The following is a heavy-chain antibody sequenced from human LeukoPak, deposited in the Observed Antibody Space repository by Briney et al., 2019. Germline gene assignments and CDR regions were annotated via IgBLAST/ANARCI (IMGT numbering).Heavy chain of an antibody. J-gene: IGHJ5*02. CDR2: INPNSGGT. V-gene: IGHV1-2*02. CDR3: ARWNSLTGYSWFDP. D-gene: IGHD3-9*01. CDR1: GYTFTGYY. Sequence: ASVKVSCKASGYTFTGYYIHWVRQAPGQGLEWMGWINPNSGGTNYAQKFQGRVTMTRDTSISTAYMELNSLRSDDTAVYYCARWNSLTGYSWFDPGGQGTLVTVSS.